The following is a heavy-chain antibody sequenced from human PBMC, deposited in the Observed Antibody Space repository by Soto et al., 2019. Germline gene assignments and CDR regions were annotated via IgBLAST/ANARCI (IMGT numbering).Heavy chain of an antibody. J-gene: IGHJ6*02. CDR2: IWYDGSNK. Sequence: QVQLVESGGGVVQPGRSLRLSCAASGFTFSSYGMHWVRQAPGKGLEWVAVIWYDGSNKYYADSVKGRFTISRDNSKNALYLQRNSLRAEDTAVYYCARDRKDIVLVPAATRNYYYGMDVWGQGTTVTVSS. V-gene: IGHV3-33*01. D-gene: IGHD2-2*01. CDR1: GFTFSSYG. CDR3: ARDRKDIVLVPAATRNYYYGMDV.